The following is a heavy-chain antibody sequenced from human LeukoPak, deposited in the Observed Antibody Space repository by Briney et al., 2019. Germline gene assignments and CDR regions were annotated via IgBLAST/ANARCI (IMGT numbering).Heavy chain of an antibody. CDR2: IYYSGST. CDR3: ARLLVAVAGTGAYYYYGMDV. Sequence: TSGTLSLTCTVSGGSISSSSYYWGWIRQPPGKGLEWIGSIYYSGSTYYNPSLKSRVTISVDTSKNQFSLKLSSVTAADTAVYYCARLLVAVAGTGAYYYYGMDVWGQGTTVTVSS. CDR1: GGSISSSSYY. D-gene: IGHD6-19*01. V-gene: IGHV4-39*01. J-gene: IGHJ6*02.